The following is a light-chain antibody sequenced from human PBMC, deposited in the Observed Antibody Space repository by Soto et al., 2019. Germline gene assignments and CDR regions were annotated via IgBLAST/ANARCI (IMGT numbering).Light chain of an antibody. Sequence: EIVLTQSPATLSLSPGERATLSCRASQSFTSNLAWYQHKPGQAPRLLIYGASSRATGIPDRFSGSGSGTDFTLTISRLEPEDFAVYYCQQYGSSITFGQGTRLEIK. V-gene: IGKV3-20*01. CDR3: QQYGSSIT. CDR2: GAS. CDR1: QSFTSN. J-gene: IGKJ5*01.